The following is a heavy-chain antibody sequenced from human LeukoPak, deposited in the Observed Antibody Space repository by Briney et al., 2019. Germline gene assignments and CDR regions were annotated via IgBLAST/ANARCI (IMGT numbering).Heavy chain of an antibody. V-gene: IGHV3-23*01. CDR1: GFTLNTHYG. CDR3: AKDPGGSYDY. Sequence: GSLRLSCAASGFTLNTHYGMSWIRQAPGKGLEWVSTITASGDFTNYADSVKGRFTISRDISKNTLYLQMNSLRVEDTAVYYCAKDPGGSYDYWGQGTLVTVSS. J-gene: IGHJ4*02. CDR2: ITASGDFT. D-gene: IGHD1-26*01.